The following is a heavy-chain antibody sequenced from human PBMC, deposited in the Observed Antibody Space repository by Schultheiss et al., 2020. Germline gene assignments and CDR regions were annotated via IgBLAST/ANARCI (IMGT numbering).Heavy chain of an antibody. Sequence: GESLKISCAASGFTFSSYGMHWVRQAPGKGLEWVAVIWYDGSNKYYADSVKGRFTISRDNSKNTLYLQMNSLRAEDTAVYYCARERLVRGIIDYWGQGTLVTVSS. V-gene: IGHV3-33*01. CDR2: IWYDGSNK. D-gene: IGHD6-6*01. CDR1: GFTFSSYG. CDR3: ARERLVRGIIDY. J-gene: IGHJ4*02.